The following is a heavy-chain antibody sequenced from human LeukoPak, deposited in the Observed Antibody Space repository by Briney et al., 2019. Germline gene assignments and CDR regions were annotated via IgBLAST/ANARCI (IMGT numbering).Heavy chain of an antibody. CDR2: INHSGST. J-gene: IGHJ4*02. Sequence: PSETLSLTCAVYGGSFSGYYWSWIRQPPGKGLEWIGEINHSGSTNYNPSLKSRVTISVDTSKNQFSLKLSSVTAADTAVYYCARGQSTIFGVVSTFDYRGQGTLVTVSS. CDR3: ARGQSTIFGVVSTFDY. V-gene: IGHV4-34*01. CDR1: GGSFSGYY. D-gene: IGHD3-3*01.